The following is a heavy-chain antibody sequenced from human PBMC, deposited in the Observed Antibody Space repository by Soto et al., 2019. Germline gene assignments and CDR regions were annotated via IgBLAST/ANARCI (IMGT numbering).Heavy chain of an antibody. CDR2: INHSGST. V-gene: IGHV4-34*09. CDR3: ARDLNYDFWSDSDAFDI. J-gene: IGHJ3*02. D-gene: IGHD3-3*01. Sequence: SDTLSLYCAAYGACFICYYWIWLRQPPAKGLEWIGEINHSGSTNYNPSFKSRVTISVDTSKNQFSLKLSSVTAADTAVYYCARDLNYDFWSDSDAFDIWRQGTMVT. CDR1: GACFICYY.